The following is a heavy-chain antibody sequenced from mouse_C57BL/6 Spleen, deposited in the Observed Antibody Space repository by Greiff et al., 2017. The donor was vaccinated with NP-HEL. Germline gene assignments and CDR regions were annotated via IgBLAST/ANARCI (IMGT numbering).Heavy chain of an antibody. V-gene: IGHV5-4*03. CDR3: ASRLLGIFDY. D-gene: IGHD2-12*01. Sequence: DVMLVESGGGLVKPGGSLKLSCAASGFTFSSYAMSWVRQTPEKRLEWVATISDGGSYTYYPDNVKGRFTISRDNAKNNLYLQMSHLKSEDTAMYYCASRLLGIFDYWGQGTTLTVSS. J-gene: IGHJ2*01. CDR1: GFTFSSYA. CDR2: ISDGGSYT.